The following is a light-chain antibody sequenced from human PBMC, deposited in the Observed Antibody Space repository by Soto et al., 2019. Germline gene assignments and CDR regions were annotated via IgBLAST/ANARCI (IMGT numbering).Light chain of an antibody. CDR1: QSISSW. CDR3: QQYNSYLLT. CDR2: DAS. J-gene: IGKJ4*01. V-gene: IGKV1-5*01. Sequence: DIQITQAPSTLSASVGERVTISCRASQSISSWLAWYQQKPGKAPKLLIYDASSLESGVPSRFSGSGSGTEFTLTISSLQPDDFATYYCQQYNSYLLTFGGGTKVDIK.